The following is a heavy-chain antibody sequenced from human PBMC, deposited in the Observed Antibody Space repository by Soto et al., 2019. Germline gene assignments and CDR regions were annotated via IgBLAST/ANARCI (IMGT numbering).Heavy chain of an antibody. Sequence: EMQLVESGGGLVQPGGSLRLSCSASGFTFNTYSLNWVRQAPGKGLEWVSSISSGSNYIYYTDSVKGRFTISRDNGKTSLFLQMSSLRIEHTAIYYCSRTSIAVGFGMDGWGPGTTVHVSS. CDR3: SRTSIAVGFGMDG. CDR2: ISSGSNYI. CDR1: GFTFNTYS. J-gene: IGHJ6*02. V-gene: IGHV3-21*01. D-gene: IGHD6-19*01.